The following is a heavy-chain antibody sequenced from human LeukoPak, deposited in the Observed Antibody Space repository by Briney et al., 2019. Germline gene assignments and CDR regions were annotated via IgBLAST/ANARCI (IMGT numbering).Heavy chain of an antibody. CDR1: GFTFGEYS. J-gene: IGHJ2*01. V-gene: IGHV3-49*03. D-gene: IGHD3-22*01. Sequence: GGALLLSCTASGFTFGEYSMSGLGQAPPRERDGVGWISSIAYGGTPESAASVKGSFIITSDDSKSIADLQINSLKNEDTAVYYCIHPGTYYSDSSGYWYFDLWGRGTLVTVSS. CDR3: IHPGTYYSDSSGYWYFDL. CDR2: ISSIAYGGTP.